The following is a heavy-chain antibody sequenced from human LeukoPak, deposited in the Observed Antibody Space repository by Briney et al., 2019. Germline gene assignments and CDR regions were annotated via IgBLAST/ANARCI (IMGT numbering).Heavy chain of an antibody. CDR3: ARTVESQFYYYGMDV. CDR2: INTSGSTI. Sequence: GGSLRLSCAASGFPFSSYEMNWVRQAPGKGLEWVSDINTSGSTIYYADFVKGRFTISRDNAKTSVYLQMNSLRAEDTAVYYCARTVESQFYYYGMDVWGQGTTVTVSS. D-gene: IGHD2-15*01. V-gene: IGHV3-48*03. CDR1: GFPFSSYE. J-gene: IGHJ6*02.